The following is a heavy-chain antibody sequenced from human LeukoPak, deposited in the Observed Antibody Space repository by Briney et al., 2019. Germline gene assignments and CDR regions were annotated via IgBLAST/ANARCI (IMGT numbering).Heavy chain of an antibody. CDR1: GYTFTDYY. J-gene: IGHJ4*02. V-gene: IGHV1-2*02. D-gene: IGHD6-19*01. CDR2: INPKSGGT. Sequence: ASVKVPCKASGYTFTDYYIHWVRQAPGQGLEWMGWINPKSGGTNYAQKFQGRVTMTRDTSISTAYMELSRLKSDDTAVYYCVRGGWLVYWGQGTLVTVSS. CDR3: VRGGWLVY.